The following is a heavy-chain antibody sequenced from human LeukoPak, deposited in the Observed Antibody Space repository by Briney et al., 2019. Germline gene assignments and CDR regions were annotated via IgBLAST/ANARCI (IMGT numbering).Heavy chain of an antibody. CDR2: ISSSSSYI. CDR3: ARVLRLERPYYYYYMDV. Sequence: GGSLRLSCAASGFTFSSYSMNWVRQAPGKGLEWVSSISSSSSYIYYADSVKGQFTISRDNAKNSLYLQMNSLRAEDTALYHCARVLRLERPYYYYYMDVWGKGTTVTISS. J-gene: IGHJ6*03. D-gene: IGHD1-1*01. CDR1: GFTFSSYS. V-gene: IGHV3-21*04.